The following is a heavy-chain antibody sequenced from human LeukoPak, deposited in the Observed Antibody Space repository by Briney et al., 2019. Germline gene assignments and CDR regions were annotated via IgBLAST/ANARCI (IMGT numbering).Heavy chain of an antibody. J-gene: IGHJ4*02. Sequence: PGGSLRLSCAASGFTFSSFWMSWVRQAPGKGLEWVANIKRDGGDKYYVDSVKGRFSISRDNAKNSLYLRMNSLRAEDTAVYYCARGDEYTTSPWGQGTLVTVSS. D-gene: IGHD1-14*01. V-gene: IGHV3-7*05. CDR3: ARGDEYTTSP. CDR2: IKRDGGDK. CDR1: GFTFSSFW.